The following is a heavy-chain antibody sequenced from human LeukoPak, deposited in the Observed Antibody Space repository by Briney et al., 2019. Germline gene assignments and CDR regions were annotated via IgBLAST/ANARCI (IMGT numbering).Heavy chain of an antibody. CDR3: ARSRGNYYDNSGSNKYFDS. V-gene: IGHV1-3*01. CDR2: INPGNGNT. Sequence: ASVKVSCKASGHTFTSYAMHWVRQAPGQRLEWMGWINPGNGNTIYSQKFQGRVTITRDTSASTAYMELSSLRSEDTAVYYCARSRGNYYDNSGSNKYFDSWGQGTLVTVSS. CDR1: GHTFTSYA. D-gene: IGHD3-22*01. J-gene: IGHJ4*02.